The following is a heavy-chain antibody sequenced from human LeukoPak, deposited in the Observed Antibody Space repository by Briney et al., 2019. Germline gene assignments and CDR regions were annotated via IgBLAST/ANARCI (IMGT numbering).Heavy chain of an antibody. CDR1: GGSISSYY. J-gene: IGHJ4*02. CDR3: ARGARGYSYG. V-gene: IGHV4-59*01. CDR2: IYYSGST. Sequence: SETLSLTCTVSGGSISSYYWSWIRQPPGKGLEWIGYIYYSGSTNYNPSLKSRVTISVDTSKNQLSLKLSSVTAADTAVYYCARGARGYSYGWGQGTLVTVSS. D-gene: IGHD5-18*01.